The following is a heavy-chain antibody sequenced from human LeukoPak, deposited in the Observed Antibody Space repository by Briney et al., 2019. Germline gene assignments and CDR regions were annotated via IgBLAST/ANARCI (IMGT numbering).Heavy chain of an antibody. CDR1: GGSISSYY. D-gene: IGHD2-2*02. V-gene: IGHV4-59*01. CDR2: IYYSGST. J-gene: IGHJ4*02. Sequence: SETLSLTCTVSGGSISSYYWSWIRQPPGKGLEWIGYIYYSGSTNYNPSLKSRVTISVGTSKNQFSLKLSSVTAADTAVYYCARGGYCSSTSCYIPPADWGQGTLVTVSS. CDR3: ARGGYCSSTSCYIPPAD.